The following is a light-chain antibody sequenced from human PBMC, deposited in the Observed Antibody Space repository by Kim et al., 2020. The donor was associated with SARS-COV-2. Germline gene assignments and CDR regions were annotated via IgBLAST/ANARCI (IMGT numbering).Light chain of an antibody. Sequence: QSVLTQPPSVSEAPRQRVTISCSGSSSNIGNNAVNWYQQVPGKAPKLLIYYDDLLPSGVSDRFSGSKSGTSASLAISGLQSEDEADYYCAVWDDSLNGYVFGTGTKFTVL. J-gene: IGLJ1*01. CDR1: SSNIGNNA. CDR3: AVWDDSLNGYV. V-gene: IGLV1-36*01. CDR2: YDD.